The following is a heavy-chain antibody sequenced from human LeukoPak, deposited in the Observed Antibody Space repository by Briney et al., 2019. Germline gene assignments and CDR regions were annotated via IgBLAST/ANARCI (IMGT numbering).Heavy chain of an antibody. CDR3: ARDLRGLERRSNWFDP. CDR1: GGSISSYY. V-gene: IGHV4-59*01. J-gene: IGHJ5*02. D-gene: IGHD1-1*01. CDR2: IYYSGST. Sequence: SETLSLTCTVSGGSISSYYWSWIRQPPGKGLEWIGYIYYSGSTNYNPSLKSRVTISVDTSKNQFSLKLSSVTAADTAVYYCARDLRGLERRSNWFDPWGQGTLVTVSS.